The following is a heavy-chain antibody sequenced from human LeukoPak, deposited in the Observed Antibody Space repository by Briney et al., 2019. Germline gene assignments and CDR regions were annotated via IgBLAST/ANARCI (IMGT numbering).Heavy chain of an antibody. CDR2: IDHSGST. J-gene: IGHJ6*03. Sequence: SETLSLTCTVSGGSISSGSYYWGWIRQPPGKGLEWIGSIDHSGSTYYNPSLKSRVTISVDTSKNQFSLRLSSVTAADTAVYYCARENDGSGSWTMTYYYYYYMDVWGKGTTVTVSS. D-gene: IGHD3-10*01. V-gene: IGHV4-39*07. CDR3: ARENDGSGSWTMTYYYYYYMDV. CDR1: GGSISSGSYY.